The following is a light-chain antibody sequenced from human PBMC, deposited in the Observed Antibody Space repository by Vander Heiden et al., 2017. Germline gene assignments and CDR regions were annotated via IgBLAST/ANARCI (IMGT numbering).Light chain of an antibody. J-gene: IGKJ2*01. CDR3: QQYESSLSYT. Sequence: PGDRATLSCRASQNIVRSYLAWYQQKPGQAPRLLIYGASKRATGIPDRFSGSGSGTDFTLTITRLEPEDLAVYYCQQYESSLSYTFGQGTKLEIE. CDR1: QNIVRSY. V-gene: IGKV3-20*01. CDR2: GAS.